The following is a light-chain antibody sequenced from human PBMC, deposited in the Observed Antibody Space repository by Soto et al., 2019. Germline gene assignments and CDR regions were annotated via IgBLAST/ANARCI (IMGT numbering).Light chain of an antibody. Sequence: EIVMTQSPATLSVSPGERATLSCRASQSVNSNLAWYQQKPGQAPRLLIYGESTRATGIPARFSGSGSGTEFTLTSGSLQSEDFAVYYCQQYNNWPLTFGGGTKVEIK. CDR1: QSVNSN. CDR2: GES. J-gene: IGKJ4*01. V-gene: IGKV3-15*01. CDR3: QQYNNWPLT.